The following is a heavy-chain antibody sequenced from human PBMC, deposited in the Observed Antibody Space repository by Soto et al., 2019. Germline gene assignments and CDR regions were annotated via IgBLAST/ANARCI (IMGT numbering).Heavy chain of an antibody. J-gene: IGHJ4*02. V-gene: IGHV3-23*01. Sequence: GGSLRLSCAASGFTFSTYSMNWVRQAPGKGLEWVSGIYGNGGGTFYADSVKGRFTISRDNTKNTLYLQMNSLRVEDTAVYYCATVPIGRGQGTLVTVS. D-gene: IGHD2-15*01. CDR3: ATVPIG. CDR1: GFTFSTYS. CDR2: IYGNGGGT.